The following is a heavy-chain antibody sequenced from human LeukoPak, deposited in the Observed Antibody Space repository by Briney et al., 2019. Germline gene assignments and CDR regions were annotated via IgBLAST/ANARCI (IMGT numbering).Heavy chain of an antibody. CDR3: ARDRGIVVVTAILDY. D-gene: IGHD2-21*02. CDR1: GNYW. Sequence: QAGGSLRLSCAASGNYWMHWVRQAPGKGLEWVAVISYDGSNKYYADSVKGRFTISRDNSKNTLYLQMNSLRAEDTAVYYCARDRGIVVVTAILDYWGQGTLVTVSS. V-gene: IGHV3-30*03. CDR2: ISYDGSNK. J-gene: IGHJ4*02.